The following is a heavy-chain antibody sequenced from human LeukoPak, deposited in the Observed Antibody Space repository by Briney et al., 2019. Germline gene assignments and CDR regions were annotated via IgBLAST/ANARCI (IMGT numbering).Heavy chain of an antibody. Sequence: ASVKVSCKASGYTFTSYDISWVRQAPGQGHEWMGWISAHNKNTNYAQKLQGRVTMTTDTSTSTAYMELRSLRSDDTAVYYCARCIVGAITFFDYWGQGTLVTVSS. CDR1: GYTFTSYD. CDR2: ISAHNKNT. V-gene: IGHV1-18*01. J-gene: IGHJ4*02. D-gene: IGHD1-26*01. CDR3: ARCIVGAITFFDY.